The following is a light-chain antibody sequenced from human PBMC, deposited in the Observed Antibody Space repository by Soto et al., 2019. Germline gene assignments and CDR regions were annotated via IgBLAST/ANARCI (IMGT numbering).Light chain of an antibody. Sequence: ELVLTQSPGTLSLSPGERATLSCRASQSIASSYFGWYQQKPGQAPRLLIYGTSSRATGIPDRFSGSGSGTDFTLNITALEPEDVAVYYCQHYGTSPFTFGPGTKVEIK. V-gene: IGKV3-20*01. J-gene: IGKJ3*01. CDR3: QHYGTSPFT. CDR1: QSIASSY. CDR2: GTS.